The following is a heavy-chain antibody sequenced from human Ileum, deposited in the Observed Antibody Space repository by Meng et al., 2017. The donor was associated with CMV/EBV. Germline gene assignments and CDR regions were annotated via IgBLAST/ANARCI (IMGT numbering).Heavy chain of an antibody. V-gene: IGHV3-7*01. CDR2: IKQDGSAT. D-gene: IGHD2-15*01. CDR3: VREDIVVFDY. Sequence: GESLKISCAVSGFTYSNFWMSWVRQSPGMGLEWVANIKQDGSATYYADSVKGRFTISRDNAKNSLYLQMDNLRADDTAVYYCVREDIVVFDYWGQGTLVNVSS. J-gene: IGHJ4*02. CDR1: GFTYSNFW.